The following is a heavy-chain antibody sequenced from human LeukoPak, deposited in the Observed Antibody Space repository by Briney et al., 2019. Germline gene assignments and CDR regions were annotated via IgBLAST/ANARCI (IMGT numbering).Heavy chain of an antibody. J-gene: IGHJ3*02. Sequence: GGSLRLSCAASGFTFSSYAMNWVRQAPGKGLEWVSTISGSAGNTYYADSVKGRFTISRDNSKNTLYLQMNSLRAEDTAVYYCAKVRRGDYFAFDIWGQGTMVTVPS. CDR3: AKVRRGDYFAFDI. CDR1: GFTFSSYA. CDR2: ISGSAGNT. V-gene: IGHV3-23*01. D-gene: IGHD4-17*01.